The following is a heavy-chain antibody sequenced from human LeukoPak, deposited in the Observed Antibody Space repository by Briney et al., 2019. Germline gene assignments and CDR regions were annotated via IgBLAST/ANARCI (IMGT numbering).Heavy chain of an antibody. Sequence: PSETLSLTCTVSGGSISSYYWSWIRQPAGKGLEWIGRIYTSGSTNYNPSLKSRVTMSVDTSKNQFSLKLSSVTAADTAVYYCARDSGRYYDFWSGYSPDCYWYFDLWGRGTLVTVSS. CDR2: IYTSGST. J-gene: IGHJ2*01. D-gene: IGHD3-3*01. CDR1: GGSISSYY. CDR3: ARDSGRYYDFWSGYSPDCYWYFDL. V-gene: IGHV4-4*07.